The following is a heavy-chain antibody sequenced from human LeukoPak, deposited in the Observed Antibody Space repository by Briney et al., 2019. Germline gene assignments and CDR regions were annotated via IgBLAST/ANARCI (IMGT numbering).Heavy chain of an antibody. CDR2: IYYSGST. D-gene: IGHD3-22*01. V-gene: IGHV4-39*01. CDR3: AGTPPDSSGYYY. CDR1: GGSISSSSYY. Sequence: PSETLSLTCTVSGGSISSSSYYWGWIRQPPGEGLEWIGSIYYSGSTYYNPSLKSRVTISVDTSKNQFSLKLSSVTAADTAVYYCAGTPPDSSGYYYVGQGTLVTVSS. J-gene: IGHJ4*02.